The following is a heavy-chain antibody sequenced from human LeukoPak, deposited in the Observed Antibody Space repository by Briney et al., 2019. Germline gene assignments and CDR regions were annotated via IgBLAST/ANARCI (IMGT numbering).Heavy chain of an antibody. CDR2: ISYDGSTE. CDR3: AKETYSTSWQLDS. CDR1: GFSFSSHW. Sequence: PGGSLRLSCAASGFSFSSHWMSWVRQAPGKGLEWVAVISYDGSTEYYIDSVKDRFTISRDNSKNTLYLQMNSLRAEDTAVYYCAKETYSTSWQLDSWDQGTLVTVSS. D-gene: IGHD2-2*01. V-gene: IGHV3-30*18. J-gene: IGHJ4*02.